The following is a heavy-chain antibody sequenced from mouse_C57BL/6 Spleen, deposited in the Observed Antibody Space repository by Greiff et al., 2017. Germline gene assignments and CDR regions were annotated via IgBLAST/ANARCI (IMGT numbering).Heavy chain of an antibody. Sequence: VQLQQPGAELEKPGASVKLSCKASGYTFTSYWMHWVKQRPGQGLEWIGMIHPNSGSTNYNEKFKSKATLTVDKSSSTAYMQLSSLTSEDSAVYYCARLVPGAWFAYWGQGTLVTVSA. CDR3: ARLVPGAWFAY. CDR1: GYTFTSYW. V-gene: IGHV1-64*01. D-gene: IGHD5-1*01. J-gene: IGHJ3*01. CDR2: IHPNSGST.